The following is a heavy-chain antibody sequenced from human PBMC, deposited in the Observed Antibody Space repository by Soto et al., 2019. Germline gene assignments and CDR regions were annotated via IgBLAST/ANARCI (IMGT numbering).Heavy chain of an antibody. CDR3: AREGIAAAGADY. CDR2: ISSSSSYI. Sequence: GSLRLSCAASGFTFSSYSMNWVRQAPGKGLEWVSSISSSSSYIYYADSVKGRFTISRDNAKNSLYLQMNSLGAEDTAVYYCAREGIAAAGADYWGQGTLVTVSS. CDR1: GFTFSSYS. J-gene: IGHJ4*02. V-gene: IGHV3-21*01. D-gene: IGHD6-13*01.